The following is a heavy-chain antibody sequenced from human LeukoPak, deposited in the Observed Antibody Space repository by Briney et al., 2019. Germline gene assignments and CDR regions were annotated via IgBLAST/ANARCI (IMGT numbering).Heavy chain of an antibody. CDR1: GFTFGTYV. D-gene: IGHD3-22*01. CDR3: AKDSYDSSGYYTIDY. CDR2: MSRYGGST. V-gene: IGHV3-23*01. Sequence: GGSLRLSCAASGFTFGTYVMSWVRQAPAKGLEGVSGMSRYGGSTYYAHSVKGRFTISRDNSKNTLYLQMNSLRAEDTAIYYCAKDSYDSSGYYTIDYWGQGTLVTVSS. J-gene: IGHJ4*02.